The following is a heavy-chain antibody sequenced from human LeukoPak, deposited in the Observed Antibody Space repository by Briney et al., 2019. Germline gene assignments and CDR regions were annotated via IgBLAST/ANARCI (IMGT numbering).Heavy chain of an antibody. CDR3: AKGTTTLVVTKIDY. Sequence: GGSLRLSCSASGFTFSAYAMSWVRQAPGKGLEWVSVISGSGGSTYYADSVKGRFTISRDNSKNTLYLQMNSLRAEDTAVYYCAKGTTTLVVTKIDYWGQGTLVTVSS. D-gene: IGHD4-23*01. CDR1: GFTFSAYA. CDR2: ISGSGGST. V-gene: IGHV3-23*01. J-gene: IGHJ4*02.